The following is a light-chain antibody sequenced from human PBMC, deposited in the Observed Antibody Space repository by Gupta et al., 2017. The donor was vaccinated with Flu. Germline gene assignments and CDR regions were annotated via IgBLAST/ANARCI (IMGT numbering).Light chain of an antibody. CDR1: QSVGDN. CDR3: QQDDDWPPWT. J-gene: IGKJ1*01. V-gene: IGKV3-15*01. CDR2: GAS. Sequence: VMTQSPATLSVSPGQSATLSCRASQSVGDNVAWYQQKRGQAPRLLIYGASTRATGIPARFSGSGFGTEFTLTISSRQSDDFAIYYCQQDDDWPPWTFGQGT.